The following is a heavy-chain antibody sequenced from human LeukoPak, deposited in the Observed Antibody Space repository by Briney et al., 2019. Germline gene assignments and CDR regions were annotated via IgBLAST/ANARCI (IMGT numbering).Heavy chain of an antibody. Sequence: ASVKVSCTASGYTFTSYGISWVRQAPGQGLEWMGWISVYNGNTNYAQKLQGRVTMTTDTSTNTAYMELRSLRSDDTAVYYCARADQKRMVTTDYWGQGTLVTVSS. CDR2: ISVYNGNT. D-gene: IGHD4-17*01. V-gene: IGHV1-18*01. CDR3: ARADQKRMVTTDY. CDR1: GYTFTSYG. J-gene: IGHJ4*02.